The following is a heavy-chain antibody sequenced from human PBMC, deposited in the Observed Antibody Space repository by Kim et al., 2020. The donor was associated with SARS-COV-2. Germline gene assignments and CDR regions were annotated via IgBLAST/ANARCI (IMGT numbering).Heavy chain of an antibody. CDR2: ISGSGGST. CDR1: GFTFSSYA. V-gene: IGHV3-23*01. Sequence: GGSLRLSCAASGFTFSSYAMSWVRQAPGKGLEWVSAISGSGGSTYYADSVKGRFTISRDNSKNTLYLQMNSLRAEDTAVYYCAKGLSWVPAASNYFDYWGQGTLVTVSS. J-gene: IGHJ4*02. CDR3: AKGLSWVPAASNYFDY. D-gene: IGHD2-2*01.